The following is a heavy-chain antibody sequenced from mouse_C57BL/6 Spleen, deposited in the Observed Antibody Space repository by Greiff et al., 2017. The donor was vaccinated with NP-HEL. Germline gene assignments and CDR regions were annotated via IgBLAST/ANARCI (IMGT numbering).Heavy chain of an antibody. CDR3: ARELYYYGSSSFDY. CDR2: ISSGSSTI. D-gene: IGHD1-1*01. CDR1: GFTFSDYG. Sequence: EVQLVESGGGLVKPGGSLKLSCAASGFTFSDYGMHWVRQAPEKGLEWVAYISSGSSTIYYADTVKGRFTISRDNAKNTLLLQMTRLRCEDTAMYYCARELYYYGSSSFDYWGQGTTLTVSS. J-gene: IGHJ2*01. V-gene: IGHV5-17*01.